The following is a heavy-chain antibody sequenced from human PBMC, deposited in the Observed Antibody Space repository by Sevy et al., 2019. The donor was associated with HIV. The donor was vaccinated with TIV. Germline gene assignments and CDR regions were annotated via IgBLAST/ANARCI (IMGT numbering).Heavy chain of an antibody. CDR3: ARGLGYYYDSSGPKGAFDI. Sequence: GGSLRLSCAASGFTVSSYSMNWVRQAPGKGLEWVSYISSSSSTIYYADSVKGRFTISRDNAKNSLYLQMNSLRDEDTAVYYCARGLGYYYDSSGPKGAFDIWGQGTMVTVSS. D-gene: IGHD3-22*01. CDR1: GFTVSSYS. J-gene: IGHJ3*02. CDR2: ISSSSSTI. V-gene: IGHV3-48*02.